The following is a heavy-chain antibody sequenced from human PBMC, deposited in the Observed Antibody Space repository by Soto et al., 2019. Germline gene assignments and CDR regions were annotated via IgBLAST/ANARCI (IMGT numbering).Heavy chain of an antibody. J-gene: IGHJ3*02. V-gene: IGHV4-38-2*01. CDR1: GYSISGGYY. CDR3: ARGKGGDYYDSSGFYNDAFDI. CDR2: IYHSGST. D-gene: IGHD3-22*01. Sequence: SETLSLSCAVSGYSISGGYYWGWIRQPPGKGLEWIGSIYHSGSTYYNPSLKSRVTISVDTSKNQFSLKLSSVTAADTAVYYCARGKGGDYYDSSGFYNDAFDIWGQGTMV.